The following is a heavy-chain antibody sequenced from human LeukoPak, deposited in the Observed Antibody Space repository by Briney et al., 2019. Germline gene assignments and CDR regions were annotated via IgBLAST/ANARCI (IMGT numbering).Heavy chain of an antibody. CDR3: ANSGSDYYYYYYMDV. Sequence: GGSLRLSCAASGFTFSSYWMSWVRQAPGKGLEWVANIKQDGSEKYYVDSVKGRFTISRDNAKNSLYLQMNSLRAEDTAVYYCANSGSDYYYYYYMDVWGKGTTVTVSS. V-gene: IGHV3-7*03. D-gene: IGHD3-10*01. J-gene: IGHJ6*03. CDR1: GFTFSSYW. CDR2: IKQDGSEK.